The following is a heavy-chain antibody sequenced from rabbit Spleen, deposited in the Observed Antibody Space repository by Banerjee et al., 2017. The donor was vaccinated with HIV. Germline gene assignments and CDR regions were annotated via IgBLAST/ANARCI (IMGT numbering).Heavy chain of an antibody. CDR3: VREVYHILGL. V-gene: IGHV1S45*01. D-gene: IGHD1-1*01. J-gene: IGHJ4*01. CDR1: GLDFSSSYW. CDR2: IDPVFGIAV. Sequence: EQLEESGGDLVKPGASLTLTCKASGLDFSSSYWICWVRQAPGKGLEWIGYIDPVFGIAVYASWVNGRFTLSRDNAQNTLYLQLNSLTAADTATYFCVREVYHILGLWGPGTLVTVS.